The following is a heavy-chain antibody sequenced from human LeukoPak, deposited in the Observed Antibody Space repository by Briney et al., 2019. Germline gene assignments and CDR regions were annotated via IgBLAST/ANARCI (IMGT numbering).Heavy chain of an antibody. J-gene: IGHJ4*02. D-gene: IGHD6-6*01. CDR2: ISGSGGST. Sequence: GGSLRLSCAASGFTFSSYAMSWVRQAPGKGLEWVSAISGSGGSTYYADSVKDRFTISRDNSKNTLYLQMNSLRAEDTAVYYCAKDQEQLGVYDYWGQGTLVTVSS. V-gene: IGHV3-23*01. CDR1: GFTFSSYA. CDR3: AKDQEQLGVYDY.